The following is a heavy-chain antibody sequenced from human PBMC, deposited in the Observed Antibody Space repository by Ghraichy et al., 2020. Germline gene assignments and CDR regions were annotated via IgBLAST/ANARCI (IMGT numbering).Heavy chain of an antibody. J-gene: IGHJ5*02. Sequence: ASVKVSCKASGYTFTNYAITWVRQAPGQGLEWMGWISANNGNTNYAQKLQGRVTMTTDTSTSTAYMELRSLRSDDTAVYYCAHYSASGGWFDPWGQGTLVTVSS. CDR1: GYTFTNYA. D-gene: IGHD1-26*01. CDR2: ISANNGNT. V-gene: IGHV1-18*01. CDR3: AHYSASGGWFDP.